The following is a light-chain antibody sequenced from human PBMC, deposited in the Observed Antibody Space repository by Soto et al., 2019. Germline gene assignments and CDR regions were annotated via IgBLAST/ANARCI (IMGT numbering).Light chain of an antibody. CDR3: QQYVSWM. CDR2: GAS. V-gene: IGKV3-20*01. Sequence: EIVLTQSPDTLSLSPGERATLSCRASQSISSSYLAWYQQKPGQAPRLLIYGASSRATGIPDRFSGSGSGTDFTLTISRLEPEDSAMYYCQQYVSWMFGQGIKLEIK. J-gene: IGKJ1*01. CDR1: QSISSSY.